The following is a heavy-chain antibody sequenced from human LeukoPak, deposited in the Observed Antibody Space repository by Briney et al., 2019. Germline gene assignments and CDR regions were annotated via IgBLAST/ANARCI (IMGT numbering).Heavy chain of an antibody. D-gene: IGHD7-27*01. J-gene: IGHJ4*02. CDR2: ITATSLHI. CDR3: ARDQITGGTDY. V-gene: IGHV3-21*01. Sequence: GGSLRLSCAASGVTFSGYSMNWVRQAPGKGLEWVSAITATSLHIYYADSVKGRFTISRDNAKNSLYLQINSLRAEDTAVYYCARDQITGGTDYWGQGTLVTVSS. CDR1: GVTFSGYS.